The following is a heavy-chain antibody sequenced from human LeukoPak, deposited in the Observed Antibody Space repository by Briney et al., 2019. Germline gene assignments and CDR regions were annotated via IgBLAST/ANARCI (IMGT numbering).Heavy chain of an antibody. D-gene: IGHD2-15*01. Sequence: PSETLSLTCTVSGGSISSGGSIGSFYWSWIRQPAGKGLEWIGRIGAGGSTNYNPSLRGRVTISVDTSKNQFSLRLISVTAADTAVYYCARVLGYCSGGSCENWFDPWGQGTLVTVSS. CDR3: ARVLGYCSGGSCENWFDP. CDR1: GGSISSGGSIGSFY. CDR2: IGAGGST. V-gene: IGHV4-61*02. J-gene: IGHJ5*02.